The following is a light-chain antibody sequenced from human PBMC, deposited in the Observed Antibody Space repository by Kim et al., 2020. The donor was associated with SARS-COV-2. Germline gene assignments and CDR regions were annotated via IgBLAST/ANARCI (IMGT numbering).Light chain of an antibody. CDR2: DVS. J-gene: IGLJ2*01. Sequence: GQSNTTSCTGTSSDVGGYKSVSWYKHHEDKAPKVLIYDVSKRPSGVADRFSGSKSGNTASLTISGLQSDDEADYYCSSYRTSSTLVFGGGTQLTVL. CDR1: SSDVGGYKS. CDR3: SSYRTSSTLV. V-gene: IGLV2-14*03.